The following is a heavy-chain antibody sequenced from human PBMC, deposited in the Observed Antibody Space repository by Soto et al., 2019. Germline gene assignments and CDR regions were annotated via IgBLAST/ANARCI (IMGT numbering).Heavy chain of an antibody. J-gene: IGHJ6*02. D-gene: IGHD1-7*01. CDR1: GFSFSSYG. CDR3: AKGRGVNYPVAFHYYGVDV. Sequence: QVQLVESGGGVVQPGKSLRLSCAASGFSFSSYGMHWVRQAPGKGLEWVAVISYHGRTKYYADSVKGRFTISRDNSNNTVYLQMSSLRGDDTAVFYCAKGRGVNYPVAFHYYGVDVWGQGTRVTVSS. CDR2: ISYHGRTK. V-gene: IGHV3-30*18.